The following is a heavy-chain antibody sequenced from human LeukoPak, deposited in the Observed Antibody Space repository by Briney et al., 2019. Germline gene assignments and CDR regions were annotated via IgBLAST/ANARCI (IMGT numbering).Heavy chain of an antibody. CDR3: ARPRTTGTTSAFDI. CDR2: IWPRDSDT. D-gene: IGHD1-1*01. J-gene: IGHJ3*02. Sequence: GESLKISCKGSGFVFTTYWVTWVRQMPGKGPEWMGTIWPRDSDTRYSPSFQGQVTISADKSISTAYLHWNSLKAPDTAIYYCARPRTTGTTSAFDIWGQGTMVSVSS. CDR1: GFVFTTYW. V-gene: IGHV5-51*01.